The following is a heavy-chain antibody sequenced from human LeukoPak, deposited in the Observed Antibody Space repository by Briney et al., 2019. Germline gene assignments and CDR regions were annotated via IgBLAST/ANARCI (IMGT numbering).Heavy chain of an antibody. Sequence: GGSLRLSCAASGFSFSSYAMSWVRQAPGKGLEWVSAISGSGGSTYYADSVKGRFTISRDNSKNTLYLQMNSLRAEDTAVYYCAKVRGAQYYFDYWGQGTLVTVSS. D-gene: IGHD3-10*01. V-gene: IGHV3-23*01. CDR1: GFSFSSYA. CDR2: ISGSGGST. J-gene: IGHJ4*02. CDR3: AKVRGAQYYFDY.